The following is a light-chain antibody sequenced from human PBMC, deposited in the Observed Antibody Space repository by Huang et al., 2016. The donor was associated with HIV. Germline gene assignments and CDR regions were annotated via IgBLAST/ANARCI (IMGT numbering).Light chain of an antibody. CDR3: QQYYTVPWT. CDR1: QSLLYRSNNKNH. V-gene: IGKV4-1*01. Sequence: DIVLTQSPHSLAVSLGERATINCKSSQSLLYRSNNKNHLFWYQQKPGQPPKLLMYWAATRESGVPDRFSASGSGTDFTLTISSLQAEDVAVYYCQQYYTVPWTFGQGTKVEI. J-gene: IGKJ1*01. CDR2: WAA.